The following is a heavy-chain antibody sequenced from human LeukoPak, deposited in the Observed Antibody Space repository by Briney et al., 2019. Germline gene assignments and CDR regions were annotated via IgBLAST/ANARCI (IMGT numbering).Heavy chain of an antibody. V-gene: IGHV4-59*11. CDR3: ASRYSSSSGYYYYMDV. J-gene: IGHJ6*03. Sequence: KPSETLSLTCTVSGGSISSHYWSWIRQPPGKGLEWIGYIYYSGSTNYNPSLKSRVTMSVDTSKNQFSLKLSSVTAADTAVYYCASRYSSSSGYYYYMDVWGKGTTVTVSS. CDR1: GGSISSHY. CDR2: IYYSGST. D-gene: IGHD6-13*01.